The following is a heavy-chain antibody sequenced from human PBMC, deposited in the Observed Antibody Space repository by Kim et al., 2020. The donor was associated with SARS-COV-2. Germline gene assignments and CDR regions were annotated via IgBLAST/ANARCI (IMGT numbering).Heavy chain of an antibody. CDR2: ITVSGGGT. Sequence: GGSLRLSCIVTGFTFGNNAMTWVRQAPGKGLECVSGITVSGGGTFYADSVKGRFTISRDNSKNTLFLQMNSLRADDTAIYYCTMSFLAYWGQGTPVTVSS. CDR3: TMSFLAY. V-gene: IGHV3-23*01. D-gene: IGHD3-10*01. CDR1: GFTFGNNA. J-gene: IGHJ4*02.